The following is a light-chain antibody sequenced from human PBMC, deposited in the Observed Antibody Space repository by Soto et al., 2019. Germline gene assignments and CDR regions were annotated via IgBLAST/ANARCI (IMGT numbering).Light chain of an antibody. J-gene: IGLJ3*02. Sequence: QSALTQPASVSGSPGQSINISCTGTSCDVGGYDRVSWYQQHPGKAPKLLIYEGTNRPSGIPKRLSGYKSGNTASLAISGLQAEDEADYYCWSYASSRIVSWVFGGGTKLTVL. CDR1: SCDVGGYDR. V-gene: IGLV2-23*01. CDR2: EGT. CDR3: WSYASSRIVSWV.